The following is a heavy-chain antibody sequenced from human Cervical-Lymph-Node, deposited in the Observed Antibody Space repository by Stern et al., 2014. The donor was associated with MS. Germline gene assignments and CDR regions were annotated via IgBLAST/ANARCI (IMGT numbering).Heavy chain of an antibody. V-gene: IGHV4-39*01. CDR1: VDSITSSSYY. CDR3: ARSFPHYDILAGNRDINFDS. CDR2: IYYSGST. J-gene: IGHJ4*02. Sequence: QVQLQESGPGLVKPSETLSLTCTVSVDSITSSSYYWGWIRQPPGKGLEWIGTIYYSGSTYYNPSLKRRVTMSVDTSKNQFSLNLSSVTAADTAVYYCARSFPHYDILAGNRDINFDSWGQGTLVTVSS. D-gene: IGHD3-9*01.